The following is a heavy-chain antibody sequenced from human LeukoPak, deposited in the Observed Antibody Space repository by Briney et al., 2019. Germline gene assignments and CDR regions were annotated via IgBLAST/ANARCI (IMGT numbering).Heavy chain of an antibody. Sequence: SETLSLTCTVSGGSISTSNYYWGWIRQPPGKGLEWIGNIFYSGSTYYSPSLKSRVTIAVDTSKKQFSLKLSSVTAADTAGYYCARPSWDDYGDTFDYWGQGTLVTVSS. CDR2: IFYSGST. CDR3: ARPSWDDYGDTFDY. V-gene: IGHV4-39*07. D-gene: IGHD4-17*01. J-gene: IGHJ4*02. CDR1: GGSISTSNYY.